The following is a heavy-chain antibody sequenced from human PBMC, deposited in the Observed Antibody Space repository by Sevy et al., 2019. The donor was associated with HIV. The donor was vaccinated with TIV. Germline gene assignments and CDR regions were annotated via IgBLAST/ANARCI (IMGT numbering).Heavy chain of an antibody. CDR2: ITSSSSTI. V-gene: IGHV3-48*02. CDR1: GFRFSSFS. D-gene: IGHD4-17*01. J-gene: IGHJ4*02. Sequence: GGSLRLSCAASGFRFSSFSMNWVRQAPGKGLEWVSYITSSSSTIFYADSVKGRFTISRDNAKNSLYLQMCSLRDEDTAVYYCARAQADYGDFGGHFDHWGQGSLVTVSS. CDR3: ARAQADYGDFGGHFDH.